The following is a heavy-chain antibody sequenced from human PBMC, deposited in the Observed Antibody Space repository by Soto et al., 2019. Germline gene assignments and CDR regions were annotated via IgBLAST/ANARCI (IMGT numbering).Heavy chain of an antibody. J-gene: IGHJ3*02. V-gene: IGHV1-2*04. Sequence: QVQLVQSGAEVKKPGASVKVSCKASGYTFTGYYMHWVRQAPGQGLEWMGWINPNSGGTKYAQKFQGWVTMTRDTSISTAYMELSRLRSDDTAVYYCARWLPYYYDSSGYLAPGAFDIWGQGTMVTVSS. CDR3: ARWLPYYYDSSGYLAPGAFDI. D-gene: IGHD3-22*01. CDR2: INPNSGGT. CDR1: GYTFTGYY.